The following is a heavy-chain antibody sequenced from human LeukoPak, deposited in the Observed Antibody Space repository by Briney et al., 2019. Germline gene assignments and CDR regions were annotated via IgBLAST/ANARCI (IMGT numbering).Heavy chain of an antibody. J-gene: IGHJ5*02. Sequence: GASVKVSCKASGGTFSSYAISWVRQAPGQGLEWMGRIIPIFGTATYAQKFQGRVTITTDESTSTAYMELSSLRSEDTAVYYCARESGITIFGVVIGNNWFDPWGQGTLVTVSS. V-gene: IGHV1-69*05. CDR2: IIPIFGTA. D-gene: IGHD3-3*01. CDR3: ARESGITIFGVVIGNNWFDP. CDR1: GGTFSSYA.